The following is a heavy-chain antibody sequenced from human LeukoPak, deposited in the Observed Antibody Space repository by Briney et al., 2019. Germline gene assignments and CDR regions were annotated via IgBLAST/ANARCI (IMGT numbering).Heavy chain of an antibody. CDR1: GGSFSGYY. Sequence: SKTLSLTCAVYGGSFSGYYWSWIRQPPGKGLEWIGEINHSGSTNYNPSLKCRVTISVDTSKNQFSLKLSSVTAADTAVYYCARQMGHYYDSSGPTATRAFDIWGQGTMVTVSS. CDR2: INHSGST. V-gene: IGHV4-34*01. D-gene: IGHD3-22*01. J-gene: IGHJ3*02. CDR3: ARQMGHYYDSSGPTATRAFDI.